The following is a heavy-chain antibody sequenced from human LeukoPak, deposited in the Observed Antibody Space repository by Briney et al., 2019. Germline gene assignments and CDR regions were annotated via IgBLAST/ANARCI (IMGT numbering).Heavy chain of an antibody. CDR1: GFTFSSYG. J-gene: IGHJ4*02. Sequence: GGTLRLSCAASGFTFSSYGMSWVRQAPGKGLEWVSAISGSGGSTYYADSVKGRFTISRDNSNNMLYLQMDSLRAEDTALYYCAKEISGGKPFDYWGQGTLVTVSS. CDR3: AKEISGGKPFDY. CDR2: ISGSGGST. V-gene: IGHV3-23*01. D-gene: IGHD7-27*01.